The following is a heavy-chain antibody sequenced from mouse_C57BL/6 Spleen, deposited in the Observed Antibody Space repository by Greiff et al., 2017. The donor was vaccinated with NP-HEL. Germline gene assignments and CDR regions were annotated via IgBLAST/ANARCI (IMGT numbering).Heavy chain of an antibody. CDR1: GYTFTDYE. D-gene: IGHD1-1*01. CDR2: IDPETGGT. Sequence: QVQLQQSGAELVRPGASVTLSCKASGYTFTDYEMHWVKQTPVHGLEWIGAIDPETGGTAYNQKFKGKAILTADKSSSTAYMELRSLTSEDSAVYYCTRERLDTTVVEDYWGQGTTLTVSS. J-gene: IGHJ2*01. CDR3: TRERLDTTVVEDY. V-gene: IGHV1-15*01.